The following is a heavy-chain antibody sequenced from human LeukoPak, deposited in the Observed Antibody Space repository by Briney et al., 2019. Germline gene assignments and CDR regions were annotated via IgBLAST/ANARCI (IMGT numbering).Heavy chain of an antibody. J-gene: IGHJ4*02. Sequence: ASVKVSCKASGYTFIGYYIHWVRQAPGQGLEWMGWLNPNSGGTNYAQKFQGRVTMTRDTSISTAYMELSRLRSDDTAVFYCARYDISTNRFDYWGQGTLVTVSS. CDR2: LNPNSGGT. CDR3: ARYDISTNRFDY. D-gene: IGHD3-22*01. V-gene: IGHV1-2*02. CDR1: GYTFIGYY.